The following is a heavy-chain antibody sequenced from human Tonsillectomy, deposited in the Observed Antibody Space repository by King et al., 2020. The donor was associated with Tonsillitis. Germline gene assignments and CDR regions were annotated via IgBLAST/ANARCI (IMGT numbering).Heavy chain of an antibody. V-gene: IGHV4-31*03. J-gene: IGHJ4*02. CDR2: IYHSGPT. CDR3: ARNRDYGDYVDF. D-gene: IGHD4-17*01. CDR1: GDSLTSGGYF. Sequence: QVQLQQSGPGLVRPSQTLSLICSVSGDSLTSGGYFWSWIRQHPDKGLEWIGSIYHSGPTYHTPSLRSRLFMSVDTSKNQFSLSLTSVTSADTAVYYCARNRDYGDYVDFWGQGTLVAVSS.